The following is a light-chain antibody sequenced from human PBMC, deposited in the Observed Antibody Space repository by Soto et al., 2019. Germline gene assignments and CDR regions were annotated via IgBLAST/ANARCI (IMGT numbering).Light chain of an antibody. Sequence: QSVLTQPRSVSGSPGQSVTISCAGTSSDVANFNYVSWYQQHPDKAPKLMIYNLNERPSGVPDRFSGSKSGNTASLTISGLQAEDEADYYCCSYAGSFPSWVFGGGTKLTVL. J-gene: IGLJ3*02. V-gene: IGLV2-11*01. CDR2: NLN. CDR3: CSYAGSFPSWV. CDR1: SSDVANFNY.